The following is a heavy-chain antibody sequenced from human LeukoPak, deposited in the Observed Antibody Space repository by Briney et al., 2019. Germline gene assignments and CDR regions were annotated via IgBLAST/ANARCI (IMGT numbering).Heavy chain of an antibody. V-gene: IGHV4-59*01. CDR3: AGAWVTYKPRRHGGYYYYYYGMDV. J-gene: IGHJ6*02. D-gene: IGHD3-16*01. CDR1: GGSISSYY. CDR2: IYYSGST. Sequence: SETLSLTCTVSGGSISSYYWSWIRQPPGKGLEWIGYIYYSGSTNYNPSLKSRVTISVDTSKNQFSLKLSSVTAADTAVFYCAGAWVTYKPRRHGGYYYYYYGMDVWGQGTTVTVSS.